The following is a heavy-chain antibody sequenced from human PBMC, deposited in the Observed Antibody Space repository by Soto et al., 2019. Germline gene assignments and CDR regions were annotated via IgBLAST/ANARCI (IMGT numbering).Heavy chain of an antibody. Sequence: EVQLVESGGGLVQPGGSLRLSCAASGFTFRTYWVHWVRQAPGKGLVWVSRISSNGSSTSYADSVKGRFTISRDNAKNTLYLQMNSLRAEDTAVYFCARRDGGHEIPFYYGRDVWGQGTTVTVSS. D-gene: IGHD3-10*01. CDR2: ISSNGSST. V-gene: IGHV3-74*01. J-gene: IGHJ6*02. CDR1: GFTFRTYW. CDR3: ARRDGGHEIPFYYGRDV.